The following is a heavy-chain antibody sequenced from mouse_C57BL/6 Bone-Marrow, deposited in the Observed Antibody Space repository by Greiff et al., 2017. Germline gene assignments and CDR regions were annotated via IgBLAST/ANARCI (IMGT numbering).Heavy chain of an antibody. CDR2: IWRGGST. CDR1: GFSLTSYG. Sequence: VQLVESGPGLVQPSQSLSITCTVSGFSLTSYGVHWVRQSPGKGLEWLGVIWRGGSTDYNAAFMSRLSITKDNSKGQVFFKMNSLQANDTAIYYCAKGGVTRYYYAMDYWGQGTSVTVSS. D-gene: IGHD2-5*01. CDR3: AKGGVTRYYYAMDY. J-gene: IGHJ4*01. V-gene: IGHV2-5*01.